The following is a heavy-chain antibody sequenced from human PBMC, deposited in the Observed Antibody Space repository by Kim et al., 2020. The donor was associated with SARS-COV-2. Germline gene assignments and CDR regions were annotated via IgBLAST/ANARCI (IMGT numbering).Heavy chain of an antibody. CDR3: AKXGXXXXAVH. D-gene: IGHD3-16*01. CDR2: TTRSGDGP. CDR1: GFTFSDYA. Sequence: GGSLRLSCVGSGFTFSDYAIHWVRRAPGKGLQYVSATTRSGDGPFYADSVEGRFTLSIDNSRNTLXLQMNSLTXEXTSVYYCAKXGXXXXAVHWGQGTLVIVS. J-gene: IGHJ4*02. V-gene: IGHV3-64D*06.